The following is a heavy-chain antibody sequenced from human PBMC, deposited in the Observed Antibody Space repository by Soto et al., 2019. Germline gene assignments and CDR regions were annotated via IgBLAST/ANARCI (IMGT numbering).Heavy chain of an antibody. CDR2: IISLFGTP. J-gene: IGHJ4*02. V-gene: IGHV1-69*12. D-gene: IGHD5-12*01. Sequence: QVQLVQSGGEVKKPGSSVKVSCKASGDTFPHHVFNWVRQAPGQGLEWMGGIISLFGTPNYSQRFQGRVTITAAESTATSYMELSSLRSEDTAVYYCARDLGSGYDPGDYWGQGTLVTVSS. CDR1: GDTFPHHV. CDR3: ARDLGSGYDPGDY.